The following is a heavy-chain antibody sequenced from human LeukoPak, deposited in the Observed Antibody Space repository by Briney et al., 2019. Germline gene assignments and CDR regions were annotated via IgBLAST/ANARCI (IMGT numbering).Heavy chain of an antibody. J-gene: IGHJ4*02. D-gene: IGHD3-10*01. CDR3: ARAGGARRYFDY. Sequence: SETLSLTCTVSGYSISSGYLWGWIRQPPGKGLEWIGTVYHSGTTSYNPSLMSRVTISIDTSKNQFSLNLRSVTAADTAVYYCARAGGARRYFDYWGQGTLVTVSS. V-gene: IGHV4-38-2*02. CDR1: GYSISSGYL. CDR2: VYHSGTT.